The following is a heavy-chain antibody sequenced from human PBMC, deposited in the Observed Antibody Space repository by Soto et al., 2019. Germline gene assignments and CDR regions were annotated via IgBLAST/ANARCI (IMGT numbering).Heavy chain of an antibody. J-gene: IGHJ4*02. V-gene: IGHV4-59*02. Sequence: QVQLQESGPGLVKPSETLSLTCTVSGGSVSPYYWSWIRQSPGKGLEWIGNIRYSGSTDYNPSPKSRVTISIDTSTNQFSLKLTSVTAADTAVYYCAKGGTSSLPFDYWGQGTLVTVSS. D-gene: IGHD2-2*01. CDR2: IRYSGST. CDR3: AKGGTSSLPFDY. CDR1: GGSVSPYY.